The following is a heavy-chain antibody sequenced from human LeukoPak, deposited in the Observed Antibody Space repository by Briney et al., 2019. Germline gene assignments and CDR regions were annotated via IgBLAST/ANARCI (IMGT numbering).Heavy chain of an antibody. J-gene: IGHJ3*02. Sequence: SETLSLTCAVSGGSISSGGYSWSWILQPPGKGLEWFWYIYYSGSTYYNPSLKSRVTISGDTSKNQFSLKLSSVTAADTAVYYCARANYYATSGYSRGAFDIWGQGTMVTVSS. D-gene: IGHD3-22*01. V-gene: IGHV4-30-4*07. CDR2: IYYSGST. CDR3: ARANYYATSGYSRGAFDI. CDR1: GGSISSGGYS.